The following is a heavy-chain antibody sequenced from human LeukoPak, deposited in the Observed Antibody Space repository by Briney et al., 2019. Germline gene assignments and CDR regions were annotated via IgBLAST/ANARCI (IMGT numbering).Heavy chain of an antibody. CDR2: IYYSGTT. D-gene: IGHD1-26*01. CDR3: ARRIVTSTNDYFDY. CDR1: GGSISSYQ. Sequence: PSETLSLTCTVSGGSISSYQWSWIRQPPGKGLEWIGYIYYSGTTNYNPSLKSRVAISVDTAMNQFSLKLSSVTAADTAVYFCARRIVTSTNDYFDYWGQGTLVTVSS. V-gene: IGHV4-59*12. J-gene: IGHJ4*02.